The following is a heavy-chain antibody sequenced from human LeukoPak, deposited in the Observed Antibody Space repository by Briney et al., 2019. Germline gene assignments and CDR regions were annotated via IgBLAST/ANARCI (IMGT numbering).Heavy chain of an antibody. CDR1: GGSFSGYY. D-gene: IGHD2-21*02. CDR3: ARGPDARWGPRVEDY. J-gene: IGHJ4*02. Sequence: SETLSLTCAVYGGSFSGYYWSWIRQPPGKGLEWIGEINHSGSTNYNPPLKSRVTISVDTSKNQFSLKLSSVTAADTAVYYCARGPDARWGPRVEDYWGQGTLVTVSS. CDR2: INHSGST. V-gene: IGHV4-34*01.